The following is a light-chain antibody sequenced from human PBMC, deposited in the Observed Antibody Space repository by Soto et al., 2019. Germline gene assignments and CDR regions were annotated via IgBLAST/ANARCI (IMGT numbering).Light chain of an antibody. CDR2: EVS. CDR1: SSDVGGYNY. J-gene: IGLJ1*01. V-gene: IGLV2-14*01. Sequence: QSVLTQPASVSGSPGQSITISCTGTSSDVGGYNYVSWYQQHPGKAPKLMIYEVSNRPSGVSNRFSGSKSGNTASLTISGLQAEDEADYYCSSYTRSSSLVFGTGTKVTFL. CDR3: SSYTRSSSLV.